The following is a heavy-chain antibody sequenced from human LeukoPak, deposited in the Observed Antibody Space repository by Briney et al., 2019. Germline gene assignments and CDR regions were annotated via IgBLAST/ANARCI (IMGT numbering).Heavy chain of an antibody. Sequence: PSETLSLTCAVYGGSFSGYYWSWIRHPPGKGLEWIGEINHSGSTNYNPSLKSRVTISVDTSKNQFSLKLSSVTAADTAVYYCARGHRGYNRSYYFDYWGQGTLVTVSS. CDR1: GGSFSGYY. D-gene: IGHD5-24*01. V-gene: IGHV4-34*01. J-gene: IGHJ4*02. CDR3: ARGHRGYNRSYYFDY. CDR2: INHSGST.